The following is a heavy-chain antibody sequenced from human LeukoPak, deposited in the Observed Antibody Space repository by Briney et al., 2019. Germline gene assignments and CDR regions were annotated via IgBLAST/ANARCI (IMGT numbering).Heavy chain of an antibody. V-gene: IGHV1-8*01. Sequence: GASVKVSCKASGYTFTSYDINWVRQATGQGLEWMGWMNPNSGNTGYAQKFQGRVTMTRNTSISTAYMELSSLRSEDTAVYYCARGGGRGRYTFSWFDPWGQGTLVTVSS. CDR3: ARGGGRGRYTFSWFDP. CDR1: GYTFTSYD. D-gene: IGHD1-26*01. CDR2: MNPNSGNT. J-gene: IGHJ5*02.